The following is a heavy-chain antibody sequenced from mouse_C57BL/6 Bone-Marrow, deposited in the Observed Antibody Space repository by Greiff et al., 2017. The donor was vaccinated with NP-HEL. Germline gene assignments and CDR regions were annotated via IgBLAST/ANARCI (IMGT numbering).Heavy chain of an antibody. D-gene: IGHD1-1*01. V-gene: IGHV3-1*01. Sequence: EVQVVESGPGMVKPSQSLSLTCNVTGYSITSGYDWQWIRHFPGNKLEWMGYISYSGSTNYNPSLKSRISLTHDTSKNPFFLKLNSVTTEDTATYYCARGPSTVVPTFAYWGQGTLVTVSA. CDR2: ISYSGST. CDR3: ARGPSTVVPTFAY. CDR1: GYSITSGYD. J-gene: IGHJ3*01.